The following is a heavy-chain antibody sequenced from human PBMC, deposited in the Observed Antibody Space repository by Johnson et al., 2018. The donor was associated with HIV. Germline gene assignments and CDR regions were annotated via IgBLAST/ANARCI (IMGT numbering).Heavy chain of an antibody. CDR2: IYSGGST. CDR1: GFTVSSNY. Sequence: VQLVESGGGLIQPGGSLRLSCAASGFTVSSNYMSWVRQAPGKGLEWVSVIYSGGSTYYADSVKGRFTISRDNSKNTLYLQMNSLRAEEPAVYYCARWNREQQLVTLDAFDIWGQGTMVTVSS. D-gene: IGHD6-13*01. J-gene: IGHJ3*02. CDR3: ARWNREQQLVTLDAFDI. V-gene: IGHV3-53*01.